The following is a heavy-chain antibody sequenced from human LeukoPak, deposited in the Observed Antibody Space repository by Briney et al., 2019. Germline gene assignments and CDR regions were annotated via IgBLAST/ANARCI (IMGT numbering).Heavy chain of an antibody. D-gene: IGHD3-3*01. J-gene: IGHJ6*03. CDR2: IYYSGST. CDR1: GGSISSYY. V-gene: IGHV4-59*01. Sequence: SETLSLTCTVSGGSISSYYWSWIRQPPGKGLEWIGYIYYSGSTNYNPSLKSRVTISVDTSKNQFSLKLSSVTAADTAVYYCARDNHYDFWSGYQYYYYYYMDVWGKGTTVTVSS. CDR3: ARDNHYDFWSGYQYYYYYYMDV.